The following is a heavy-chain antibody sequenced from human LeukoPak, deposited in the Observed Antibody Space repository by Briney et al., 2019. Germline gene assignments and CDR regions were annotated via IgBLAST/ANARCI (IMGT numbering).Heavy chain of an antibody. V-gene: IGHV3-11*01. CDR2: ISSSGSTI. CDR3: ARVHHDYGDYNWFDP. Sequence: PGGSLRLSCAASGFTFSDYYMSWIRQAPGRGLEWVSYISSSGSTIYYADSVKGRFTISRDNAKNSLYLQMNSLRAEDTAVYYCARVHHDYGDYNWFDPWGQGTLVTVSS. D-gene: IGHD4-17*01. J-gene: IGHJ5*02. CDR1: GFTFSDYY.